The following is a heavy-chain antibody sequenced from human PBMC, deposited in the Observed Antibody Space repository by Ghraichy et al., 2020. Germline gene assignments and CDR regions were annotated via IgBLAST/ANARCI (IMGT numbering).Heavy chain of an antibody. J-gene: IGHJ6*02. CDR3: TRVRSGFTYGLYYYYAMDV. V-gene: IGHV3-49*03. CDR2: IRSQAYGGTS. CDR1: GFTFGDYA. D-gene: IGHD5-18*01. Sequence: GGSLRLSCTASGFTFGDYATSWFRQAPGKGLEWVGFIRSQAYGGTSENAASIKGRFTISRDDSKSVAYLQMYSLRTEDTAVYFCTRVRSGFTYGLYYYYAMDVWGQGTTVTVSS.